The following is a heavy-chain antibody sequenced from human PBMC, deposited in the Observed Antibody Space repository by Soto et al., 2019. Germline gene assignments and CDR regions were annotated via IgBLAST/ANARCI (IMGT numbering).Heavy chain of an antibody. CDR1: GGTFSSYP. Sequence: SVKVSCKASGGTFSSYPINWVRQAPGQGLEWMGGVIPIFGTTNYAQKFQGRVTITADESTTTAYMEMSSLRSDDTAVYYCASDSSTSPYYYGMDVWGQGTTVTVSS. D-gene: IGHD4-17*01. CDR3: ASDSSTSPYYYGMDV. CDR2: VIPIFGTT. V-gene: IGHV1-69*13. J-gene: IGHJ6*02.